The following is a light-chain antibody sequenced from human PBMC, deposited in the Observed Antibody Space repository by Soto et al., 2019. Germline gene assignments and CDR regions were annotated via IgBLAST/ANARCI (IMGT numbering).Light chain of an antibody. J-gene: IGKJ4*01. CDR3: QQSYSTPPT. V-gene: IGKV1-39*01. Sequence: DIQMTQSPSSLSASVGDRVTITCRASQSSRSYLNWYQQKPGKAPKLLIYAASRLQSGVPSRFSGSGSGTDFTLTISSLQPEDFATYYCQQSYSTPPTFGGGTKVDIK. CDR2: AAS. CDR1: QSSRSY.